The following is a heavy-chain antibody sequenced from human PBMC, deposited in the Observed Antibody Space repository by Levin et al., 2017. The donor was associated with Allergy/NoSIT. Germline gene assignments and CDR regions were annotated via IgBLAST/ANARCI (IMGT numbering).Heavy chain of an antibody. Sequence: GGSLRLSCVVTGLTFDTYAMSWVRQAPGRGLEWVSTISGDVGSRRGGSTYYADSVKGRFTISRDNSKNTLYLQMNSLRAEDTALYYCAKCDSGRGSSSWYSGVNDYWGQGTLVTVSS. CDR1: GLTFDTYA. J-gene: IGHJ4*02. CDR2: ISGDVGSRRGGST. CDR3: AKCDSGRGSSSWYSGVNDY. D-gene: IGHD6-13*01. V-gene: IGHV3-23*01.